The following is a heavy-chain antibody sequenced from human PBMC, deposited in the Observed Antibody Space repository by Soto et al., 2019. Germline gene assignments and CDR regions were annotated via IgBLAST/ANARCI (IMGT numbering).Heavy chain of an antibody. CDR1: GFTFSSYA. J-gene: IGHJ4*02. CDR2: ISGSGGST. CDR3: AKYLRRMYSSIDY. V-gene: IGHV3-23*01. D-gene: IGHD5-18*01. Sequence: RLSCAASGFTFSSYAMSWVRQAPGKGLEWVSAISGSGGSTYYADSVKGRFTISRDNSKNTLYLQMNSLRAEDTAVYYCAKYLRRMYSSIDYWGQGTLVTVSS.